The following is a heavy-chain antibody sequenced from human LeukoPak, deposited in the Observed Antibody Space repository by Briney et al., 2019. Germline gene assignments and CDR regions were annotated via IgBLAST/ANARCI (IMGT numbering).Heavy chain of an antibody. CDR3: ARAHSSSWYGSQYNWFDP. J-gene: IGHJ5*02. D-gene: IGHD6-13*01. CDR2: IYTGDSA. V-gene: IGHV3-66*01. Sequence: GGSLRLSCAASGFTFSSYAMNWVRQAPGKGLEWVSLIYTGDSAYYADSVKGRFTISRDNLKNTLYLQMNSLRAEDTALYYCARAHSSSWYGSQYNWFDPWGQGTLVTVSS. CDR1: GFTFSSYA.